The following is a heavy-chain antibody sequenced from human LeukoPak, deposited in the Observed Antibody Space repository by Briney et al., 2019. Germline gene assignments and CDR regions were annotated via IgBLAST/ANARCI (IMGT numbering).Heavy chain of an antibody. CDR1: GYSISSGYY. V-gene: IGHV4-38-2*01. J-gene: IGHJ6*03. CDR2: IYHSGST. D-gene: IGHD3-3*01. Sequence: PSETLSLTCAVSGYSISSGYYWGWIRQPPGEGLEWIGSIYHSGSTYYNPSLKSRVTISVDTSKNQFSLKLSSVTAADTAVYYCARANYDFWSGYYRNYYYYMDVWGKGTTVTVSS. CDR3: ARANYDFWSGYYRNYYYYMDV.